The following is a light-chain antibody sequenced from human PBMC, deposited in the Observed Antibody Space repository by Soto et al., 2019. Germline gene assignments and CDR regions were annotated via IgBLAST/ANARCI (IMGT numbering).Light chain of an antibody. J-gene: IGKJ5*01. CDR1: QSVTSN. Sequence: EIAMTQSPATLSVFPGDRATLSCRASQSVTSNLAWYQQKPGQAPRLLIYGASTRATGIPARFSGSGSGTEFTLTISSLQSEDFAVYFCQQYNNWPPITFGQGTRLEIK. CDR3: QQYNNWPPIT. V-gene: IGKV3-15*01. CDR2: GAS.